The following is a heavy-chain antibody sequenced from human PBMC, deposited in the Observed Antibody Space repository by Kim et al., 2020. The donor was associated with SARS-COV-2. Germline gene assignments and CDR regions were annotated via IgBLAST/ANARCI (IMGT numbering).Heavy chain of an antibody. Sequence: SETLSLTCTVSGDSITNYFWPWIRQPPGKGLEWIGYTHYRGETNYNPSLKSRITMSVDTSKSQISLKLTSVTATDTAVYYCARMGYCDRGHSRGFDPWG. J-gene: IGHJ5*02. CDR3: ARMGYCDRGHSRGFDP. CDR2: THYRGET. D-gene: IGHD2-15*01. CDR1: GDSITNYF. V-gene: IGHV4-59*08.